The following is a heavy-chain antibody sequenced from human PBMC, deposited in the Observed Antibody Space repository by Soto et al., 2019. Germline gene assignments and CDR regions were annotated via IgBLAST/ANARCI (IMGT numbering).Heavy chain of an antibody. CDR1: GGSISSSNW. J-gene: IGHJ4*02. CDR3: ARDDCSGGSCYSGY. D-gene: IGHD2-15*01. CDR2: IYHSGST. V-gene: IGHV4-4*02. Sequence: AVSGGSISSSNWWSWVRQPPGKGLEWIGEIYHSGSTNYNPSLKSRVTISVDKSKNQFSLKLSSVTAADTAVYYCARDDCSGGSCYSGYWGQGTLVTVSS.